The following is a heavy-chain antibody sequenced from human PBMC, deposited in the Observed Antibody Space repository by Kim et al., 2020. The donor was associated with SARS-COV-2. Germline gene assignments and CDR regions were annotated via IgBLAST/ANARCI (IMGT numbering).Heavy chain of an antibody. CDR2: IKSKTDGGTT. Sequence: GESLKISCAGSGFNFTDAWLSWVRQAPGKGLEWVGRIKSKTDGGTTDYAAPVKGRFTITRDDSKNTLYMQMHSLKTEDTGVFYGTCYSSSHRADYWGRGT. J-gene: IGHJ4*02. D-gene: IGHD6-6*01. V-gene: IGHV3-15*01. CDR3: TCYSSSHRADY. CDR1: GFNFTDAW.